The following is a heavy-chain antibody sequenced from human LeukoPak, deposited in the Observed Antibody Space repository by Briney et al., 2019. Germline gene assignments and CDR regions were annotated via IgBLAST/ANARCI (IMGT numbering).Heavy chain of an antibody. CDR3: ARWMATVTTPDY. V-gene: IGHV1-2*02. Sequence: ASVKVSCKASGYTSNGFYLHWVRQAPGQGLEWMGWINPNSGGTNYAQKFQGRVTMTRDTSISTAYMELSRLRSDDTAVYYCARWMATVTTPDYWGQGTLVTVSS. J-gene: IGHJ4*02. CDR1: GYTSNGFY. CDR2: INPNSGGT. D-gene: IGHD4-11*01.